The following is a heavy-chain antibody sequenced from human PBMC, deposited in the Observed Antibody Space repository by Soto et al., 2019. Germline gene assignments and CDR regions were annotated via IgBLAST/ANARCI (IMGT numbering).Heavy chain of an antibody. CDR3: AREDGGKGTYYYYYGMDV. CDR1: GGTFSSYA. D-gene: IGHD2-15*01. Sequence: SVKVSCKASGGTFSSYAISWVRQAPGQGLEWMGGIIPIFGTANYAQKFQGRVTITADESTSTAYMELSSLRSEDTAVYYCAREDGGKGTYYYYYGMDVWGQGTTVTVSS. CDR2: IIPIFGTA. J-gene: IGHJ6*02. V-gene: IGHV1-69*13.